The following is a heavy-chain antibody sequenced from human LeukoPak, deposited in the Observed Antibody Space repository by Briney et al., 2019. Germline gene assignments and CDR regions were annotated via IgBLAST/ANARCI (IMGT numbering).Heavy chain of an antibody. CDR2: INHSGST. CDR3: ARITTEEDNFDY. D-gene: IGHD3-3*01. Sequence: SETLSLTCAVYGGSFSGYYWSWIRQPPGKGLEWIGEINHSGSTNYNPSLKSRVTISVDTSKNQFSLKLSSVTAADTAVYYCARITTEEDNFDYWGQGTLVTVSS. CDR1: GGSFSGYY. J-gene: IGHJ4*02. V-gene: IGHV4-34*01.